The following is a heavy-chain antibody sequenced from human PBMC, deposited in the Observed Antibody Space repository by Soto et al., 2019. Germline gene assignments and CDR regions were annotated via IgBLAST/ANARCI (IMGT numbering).Heavy chain of an antibody. V-gene: IGHV4-59*01. CDR2: IYYSGST. Sequence: SETLSLTCTVSGGSISSYYWSWIRQPPGKGLEWIGYIYYSGSTNYNPSLKSRVTISVDTSKNQFSLKLSSVTAADTAVYYCARGENDFWSGYWRGDPFDYWGQGAQVTVSS. D-gene: IGHD3-3*01. CDR1: GGSISSYY. J-gene: IGHJ4*02. CDR3: ARGENDFWSGYWRGDPFDY.